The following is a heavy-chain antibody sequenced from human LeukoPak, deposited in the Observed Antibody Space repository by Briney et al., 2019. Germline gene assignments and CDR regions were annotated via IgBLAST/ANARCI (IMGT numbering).Heavy chain of an antibody. J-gene: IGHJ4*02. CDR2: RHPDGTNI. CDR3: VRAARTCIVEYGGGFVY. CDR1: GFTFSPYW. D-gene: IGHD1-26*01. V-gene: IGHV3-74*01. Sequence: GGSLPLSCVASGFTFSPYWMHWVRQAPGKGLAWVARRHPDGTNISYGDSVKGRFTISRDNAKKTLYLQLKSLRVDETALYYCVRAARTCIVEYGGGFVYWGGGGLVTVSP.